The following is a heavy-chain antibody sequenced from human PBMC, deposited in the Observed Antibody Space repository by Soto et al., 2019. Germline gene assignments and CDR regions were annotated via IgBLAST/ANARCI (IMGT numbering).Heavy chain of an antibody. CDR2: INPSGGST. Sequence: ASVKVSCKASGYTFTSYYMHWVRQAPGQGLEWMGIINPSGGSTSYAQKFQGRVTMTRDTSTSTVYMELSSLRSEDTAVYYCARDLGYDKVRGPNWFDPWGQGTLVTVSS. J-gene: IGHJ5*02. V-gene: IGHV1-46*01. CDR1: GYTFTSYY. CDR3: ARDLGYDKVRGPNWFDP. D-gene: IGHD3-22*01.